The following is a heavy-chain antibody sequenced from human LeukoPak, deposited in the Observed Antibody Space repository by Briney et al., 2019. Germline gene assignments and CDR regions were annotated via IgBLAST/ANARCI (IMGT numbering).Heavy chain of an antibody. CDR2: VNTNTGNP. D-gene: IGHD3-22*01. Sequence: GASVKVSCKPSGYTFTDYAINWVRQAPGQGLEYMGWVNTNTGNPTYAQGFTGRFVFSSDSSVSTAYLQITSLKADDSAIYFCASCNDSSGYFAYWGREPWSPSPQ. CDR1: GYTFTDYA. CDR3: ASCNDSSGYFAY. J-gene: IGHJ4*02. V-gene: IGHV7-4-1*02.